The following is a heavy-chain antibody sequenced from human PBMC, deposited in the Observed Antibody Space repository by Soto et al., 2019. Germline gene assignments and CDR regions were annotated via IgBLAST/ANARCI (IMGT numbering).Heavy chain of an antibody. D-gene: IGHD3-10*01. CDR1: GFTFSSYA. CDR3: AKDPYGSGSYYMGYFDY. V-gene: IGHV3-23*01. Sequence: EVQLLESGGGLVQPGGSLRLSCAASGFTFSSYAMSWVRQAPGKGLEWVSAISGSGGSTYYADSVMGRFTISRDNSKNTLYLQMNSLRAEDTAVYYCAKDPYGSGSYYMGYFDYWGQGTLVTVSS. CDR2: ISGSGGST. J-gene: IGHJ4*02.